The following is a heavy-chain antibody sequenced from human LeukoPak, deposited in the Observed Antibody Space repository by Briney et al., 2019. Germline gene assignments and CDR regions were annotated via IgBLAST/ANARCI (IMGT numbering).Heavy chain of an antibody. J-gene: IGHJ4*02. CDR1: GYYIGSGLF. CDR3: ATESSGTFIY. V-gene: IGHV4-38-2*01. Sequence: SETLSLTCDVSGYYIGSGLFWAWIWQSPVKGLEWIGTMYHSGRGYYNPSLNSRVTISMDTSSNQFSLRVNSVTAADTAFYYCATESSGTFIYWGQGTLVTVSS. D-gene: IGHD1-26*01. CDR2: MYHSGRG.